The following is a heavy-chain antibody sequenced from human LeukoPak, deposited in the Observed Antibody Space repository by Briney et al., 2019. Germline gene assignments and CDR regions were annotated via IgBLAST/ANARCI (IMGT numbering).Heavy chain of an antibody. V-gene: IGHV3-74*01. D-gene: IGHD1-26*01. J-gene: IGHJ4*02. CDR3: ARHYDY. Sequence: GGSLRLPCAASGFTFSTYYMHWVRQAPGKGLVWVSRISRDGSSTNYADSVKGRFTISRDNAKNTLYLQMNSLRAEDTAVYYCARHYDYWGQGTLVTVSS. CDR2: ISRDGSST. CDR1: GFTFSTYY.